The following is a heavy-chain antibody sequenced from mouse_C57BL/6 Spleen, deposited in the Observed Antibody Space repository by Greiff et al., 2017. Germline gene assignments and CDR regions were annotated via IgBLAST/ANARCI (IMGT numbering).Heavy chain of an antibody. V-gene: IGHV5-6*01. CDR3: ARHMPMITTFDY. D-gene: IGHD2-4*01. J-gene: IGHJ2*01. CDR2: ISSGGSYT. CDR1: GFTFSSYG. Sequence: EVQLVESGGDLVKPGGSLKLSCAASGFTFSSYGMSWVRQTPDKRLEWVATISSGGSYTYYPDSVKGRFTISRDNAKNTLYLQMSSLKSEDTAMYYCARHMPMITTFDYWGKGTTLTVSS.